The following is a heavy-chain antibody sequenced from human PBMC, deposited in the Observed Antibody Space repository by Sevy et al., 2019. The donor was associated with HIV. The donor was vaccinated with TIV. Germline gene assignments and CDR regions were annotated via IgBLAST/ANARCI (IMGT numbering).Heavy chain of an antibody. CDR1: GFTFSSYA. J-gene: IGHJ6*02. D-gene: IGHD2-2*01. CDR3: ARDQSYCSSTSCYYYYYYGMDV. CDR2: ISYDGSNK. Sequence: GGSLRLSCAASGFTFSSYAMHWVRQAPGKGLEWVAVISYDGSNKYYADSVKGRFTISRDNSKNTLYLQMNSLRAEDTAVYYCARDQSYCSSTSCYYYYYYGMDVWGQGTTVTVSS. V-gene: IGHV3-30*04.